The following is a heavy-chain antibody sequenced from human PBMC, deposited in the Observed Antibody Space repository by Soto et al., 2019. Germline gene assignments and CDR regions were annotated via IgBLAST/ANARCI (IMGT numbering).Heavy chain of an antibody. D-gene: IGHD5-18*01. CDR2: MNPGSGDT. J-gene: IGHJ5*02. CDR1: GYTFTNND. CDR3: ARMESFGSLNWFDP. V-gene: IGHV1-8*01. Sequence: VASVKVSCKASGYTFTNNDVSWVRQATGQGLEWMGWMNPGSGDTGYAQKFQGRVTMTRDIPIATAYMELNSLTSEDTAIYYCARMESFGSLNWFDPWGQGTLVTVSS.